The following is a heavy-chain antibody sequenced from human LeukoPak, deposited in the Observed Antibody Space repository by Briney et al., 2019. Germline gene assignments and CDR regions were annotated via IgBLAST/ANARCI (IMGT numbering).Heavy chain of an antibody. D-gene: IGHD6-19*01. CDR2: IYYAGST. J-gene: IGHJ3*01. V-gene: IGHV4-59*08. CDR1: GGSMNNYY. CDR3: ARPRSQWLGNSAFDV. Sequence: KSSETLSLTCTVSGGSMNNYYWTWMRQPPGKGPEWIGYIYYAGSTNYNPSLKSRVTISVDTSKNQFYLKLSSVTAADTAVYYCARPRSQWLGNSAFDVWGQGTLVTVSS.